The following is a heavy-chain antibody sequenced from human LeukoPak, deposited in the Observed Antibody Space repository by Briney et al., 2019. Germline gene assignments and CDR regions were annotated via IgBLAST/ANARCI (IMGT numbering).Heavy chain of an antibody. Sequence: QAGGSLRLSCAASGFTFSSFDMHWVRHPTGQGLEWVSTIGTASDTYYPGSVEGRFTLSRDKAKNSLYLQMNSLTAGDTAVYYCARGPPRGKYYYMDVWGKGATVTVSS. J-gene: IGHJ6*03. CDR2: IGTASDT. CDR1: GFTFSSFD. D-gene: IGHD1-1*01. CDR3: ARGPPRGKYYYMDV. V-gene: IGHV3-13*01.